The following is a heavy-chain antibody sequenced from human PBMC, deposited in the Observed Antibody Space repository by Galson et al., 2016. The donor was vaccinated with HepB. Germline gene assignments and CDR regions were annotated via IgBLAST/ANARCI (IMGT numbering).Heavy chain of an antibody. V-gene: IGHV3-9*01. J-gene: IGHJ6*02. CDR1: GFTLDNYA. CDR2: ISWNSGSR. CDR3: ARDRPYYEDSYYYGMDV. Sequence: SLRLSCAASGFTLDNYAMHWVRQAPGKGLEWVSGISWNSGSRDYADSVKGRFTISRDNAKNSLSLQMNSLSDEDTALYYCARDRPYYEDSYYYGMDVWGQGTTVTVSS. D-gene: IGHD3-3*01.